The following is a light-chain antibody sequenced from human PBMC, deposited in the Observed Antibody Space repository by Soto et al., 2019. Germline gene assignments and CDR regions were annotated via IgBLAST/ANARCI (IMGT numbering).Light chain of an antibody. J-gene: IGKJ3*01. Sequence: DLQMTQSPSSLSSSVGDRVTITCQASQDIRNCLNWYQQKPGKAPELLIYDASDVEPGVPSRFSGSGSGTDFTFTISSLQPEDIGTYYCLQYDILPFTFGPGTKVGVK. CDR1: QDIRNC. V-gene: IGKV1-33*01. CDR2: DAS. CDR3: LQYDILPFT.